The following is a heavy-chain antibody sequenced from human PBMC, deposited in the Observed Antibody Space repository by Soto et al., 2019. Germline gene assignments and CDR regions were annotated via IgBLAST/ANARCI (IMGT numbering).Heavy chain of an antibody. D-gene: IGHD3-22*01. Sequence: QVQLVQSGAEVKKPGSSVKVSCKASGGTFSSYAISWVRQAPGQGLEWMGGIIPIFGTANYAQKFQGRVKITAEAPTSPAYMVLSSLRSVDTAVYYCARVIGYYFYYSIGMDGWGQGTTGTVSS. J-gene: IGHJ6*02. V-gene: IGHV1-69*01. CDR3: ARVIGYYFYYSIGMDG. CDR1: GGTFSSYA. CDR2: IIPIFGTA.